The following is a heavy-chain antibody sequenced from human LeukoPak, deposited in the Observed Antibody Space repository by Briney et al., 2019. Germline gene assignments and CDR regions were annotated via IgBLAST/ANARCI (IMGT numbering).Heavy chain of an antibody. CDR2: IYYSGST. V-gene: IGHV4-39*01. CDR3: ARQGGPLGYCSSTSCYYYGMDV. J-gene: IGHJ6*02. Sequence: SETLSLTCTVSGGSISSSSYYWGWIRQPPGKGLEWIGSIYYSGSTYYNPSLKSRVTISVDTSKNQFSLKLSSVTAADTAVYYCARQGGPLGYCSSTSCYYYGMDVWGQGTTVTVSS. D-gene: IGHD2-2*01. CDR1: GGSISSSSYY.